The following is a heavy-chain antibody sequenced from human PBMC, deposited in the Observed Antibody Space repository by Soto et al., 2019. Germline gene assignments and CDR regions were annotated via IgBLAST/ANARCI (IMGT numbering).Heavy chain of an antibody. CDR2: VNADGSST. V-gene: IGHV3-74*01. CDR1: GFSFTHYR. J-gene: IGHJ4*02. CDR3: AKAGDWNYVFDF. D-gene: IGHD1-7*01. Sequence: GGSLRLSCAASGFSFTHYRIHWVRQVPGKGLEWVCRVNADGSSTNYAGFAKGRFTISRDNSKNTAYLEMNNLRVDDTALYYCAKAGDWNYVFDFWGQGTSVTVSS.